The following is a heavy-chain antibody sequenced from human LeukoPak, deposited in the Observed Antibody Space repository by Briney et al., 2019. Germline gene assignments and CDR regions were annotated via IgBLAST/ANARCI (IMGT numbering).Heavy chain of an antibody. Sequence: SETLSLICTVSGGSISSSSYYWGWIRHPPGKGLEWIGSIYYSGSTYYNPSLKSRVTISVDTSKNQFSLKLSSVTAADTAVYYCASSPGRHSSGYYYRSFPWGQGTLVTVSS. J-gene: IGHJ5*02. CDR1: GGSISSSSYY. CDR2: IYYSGST. CDR3: ASSPGRHSSGYYYRSFP. V-gene: IGHV4-39*07. D-gene: IGHD3-22*01.